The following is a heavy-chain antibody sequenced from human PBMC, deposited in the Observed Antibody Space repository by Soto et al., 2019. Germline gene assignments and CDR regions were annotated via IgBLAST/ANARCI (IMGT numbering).Heavy chain of an antibody. CDR2: ITPMFGTA. V-gene: IGHV1-69*12. Sequence: QVQLVQSGAEVKETGSSVKVSCKASGGTFSRYAISWVRQVPGQGLEWMGGITPMFGTANYAQKFQGRVTITADESTSTVHMELRRLRSEDTAVYYCAQTLGSAVAGPGRFDLWGRGTLVIVSS. CDR3: AQTLGSAVAGPGRFDL. CDR1: GGTFSRYA. D-gene: IGHD6-19*01. J-gene: IGHJ2*01.